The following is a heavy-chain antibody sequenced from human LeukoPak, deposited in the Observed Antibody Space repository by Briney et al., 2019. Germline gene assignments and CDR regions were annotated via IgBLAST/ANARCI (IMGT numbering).Heavy chain of an antibody. D-gene: IGHD5-24*01. V-gene: IGHV3-73*01. CDR1: GFTFSGSA. Sequence: PGGSLRLSCAASGFTFSGSAMHWVRQASGKGPEWVGRIRSKANNYATAYAASVKGRFTIDRDDSKNTAYLQMNSLKTEDTAVYYCSRATDGYNVDYWGQGTLVTVSS. CDR3: SRATDGYNVDY. J-gene: IGHJ4*02. CDR2: IRSKANNYAT.